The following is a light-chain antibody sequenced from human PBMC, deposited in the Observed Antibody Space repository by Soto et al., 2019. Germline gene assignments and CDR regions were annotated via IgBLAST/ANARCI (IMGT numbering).Light chain of an antibody. J-gene: IGKJ2*01. CDR1: QDLSNY. CDR3: QQYDNHPPDT. V-gene: IGKV1-33*01. Sequence: DIQMTQSPSSLSASVGDRVTITCQASQDLSNYLNWYQQKPGKAPKLLIYDASNLKTGVPSRFSGSGSGTHFTFPISRLQPEDIATYYCQQYDNHPPDTFGQGTKLEIK. CDR2: DAS.